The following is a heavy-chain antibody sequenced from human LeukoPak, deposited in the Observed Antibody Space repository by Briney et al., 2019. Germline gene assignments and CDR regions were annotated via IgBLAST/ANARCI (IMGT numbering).Heavy chain of an antibody. CDR3: ARAYDNNDYFDY. J-gene: IGHJ4*02. CDR1: GYTFTGYY. V-gene: IGHV1-2*02. CDR2: INPNSGGT. Sequence: GASVRVSCKASGYTFTGYYMHWVRQAPGQGLEWMGWINPNSGGTSYAQKFQGRATMTRDTSISTAYMELTRLRFDDTAVYYCARAYDNNDYFDYWGQGTLVTVSS. D-gene: IGHD3-22*01.